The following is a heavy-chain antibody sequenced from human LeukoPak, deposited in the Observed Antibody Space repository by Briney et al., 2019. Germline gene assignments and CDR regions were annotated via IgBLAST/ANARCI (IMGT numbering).Heavy chain of an antibody. D-gene: IGHD2-2*01. CDR2: INSDGSST. CDR3: ARVKLDGNFYCSSTSCYEFFDY. J-gene: IGHJ4*02. Sequence: GGSLRLSCAASGFTFSSYAMSWVRQAPGKGLVWVSRINSDGSSTSYADSVKGRFTISRDNAKNTLYLQMNSLRAEDTAVYYCARVKLDGNFYCSSTSCYEFFDYWGQGTLVTVSS. V-gene: IGHV3-74*01. CDR1: GFTFSSYA.